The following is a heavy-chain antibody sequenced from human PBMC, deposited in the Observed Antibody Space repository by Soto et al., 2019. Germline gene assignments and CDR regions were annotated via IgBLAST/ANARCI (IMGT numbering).Heavy chain of an antibody. D-gene: IGHD6-6*01. CDR2: ISPYNGNT. J-gene: IGHJ6*02. Sequence: QVYLVQSGDEVKKPGASVKVSCKASGYPFTSYGIGWVRQAPGQGLEWMGWISPYNGNTYYAQKFQGRVTMTTDTSTNTIYMELRSLRSDDTAVYYCARGQSFARDYCYGIDVWGQGTTVTVSS. CDR1: GYPFTSYG. CDR3: ARGQSFARDYCYGIDV. V-gene: IGHV1-18*01.